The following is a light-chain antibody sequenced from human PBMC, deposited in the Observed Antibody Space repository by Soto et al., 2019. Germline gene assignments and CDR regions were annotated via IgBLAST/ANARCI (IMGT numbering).Light chain of an antibody. CDR1: QGISTS. CDR3: QQSYSTPLT. V-gene: IGKV1-39*01. CDR2: AAS. J-gene: IGKJ4*01. Sequence: DIQITQSPSSLSASVGDRVTITCRASQGISTSLNWYQQKPGKAPKLLIYAASSLQSGVPSRFSGSGSGTDFTLTISSLQPEDFATYYCQQSYSTPLTFGGGTKVDIK.